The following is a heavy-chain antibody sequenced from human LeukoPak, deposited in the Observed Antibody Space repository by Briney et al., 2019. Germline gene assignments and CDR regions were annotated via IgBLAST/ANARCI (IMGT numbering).Heavy chain of an antibody. D-gene: IGHD3-10*01. J-gene: IGHJ4*02. CDR3: AKNTYGSGSYYPVDY. V-gene: IGHV3-30*02. CDR2: IRYDGSNK. CDR1: GFSFSNSG. Sequence: GGSLRLSCEASGFSFSNSGMHWVRQAPGKGLEWVAFIRYDGSNKYYADSVKGRFTISRDNSENTLYLHMNSLRAEDTAVYYCAKNTYGSGSYYPVDYWGQGTLVTVSS.